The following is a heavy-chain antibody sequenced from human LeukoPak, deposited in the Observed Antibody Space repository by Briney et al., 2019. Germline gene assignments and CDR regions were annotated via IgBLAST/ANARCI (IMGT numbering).Heavy chain of an antibody. D-gene: IGHD4-23*01. CDR3: ARGLTRGAFDY. V-gene: IGHV4-59*01. CDR1: GGSISSYY. Sequence: SETLSLTWTLAGGSISSYYWSWIRQPPGKGLEWVGYIYYSGSTNYNPSLKSRVTISVDTSKNQFSLNLSSVTPADRAVYYCARGLTRGAFDYWGQGTLVTVSP. CDR2: IYYSGST. J-gene: IGHJ4*02.